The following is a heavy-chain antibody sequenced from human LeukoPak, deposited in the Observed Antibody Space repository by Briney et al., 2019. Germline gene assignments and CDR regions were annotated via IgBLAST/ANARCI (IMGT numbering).Heavy chain of an antibody. Sequence: GGSLRLSCAASGFTFSSYAMSWVRQAPGKGLEWVSAISGSGGSTYYADSVKGRFTISRDNSKNTLYLQMNSLRAEDTAVYYRAKVLLWFGENYYFDYWGQGTLVTVSS. CDR1: GFTFSSYA. D-gene: IGHD3-10*01. CDR3: AKVLLWFGENYYFDY. V-gene: IGHV3-23*01. CDR2: ISGSGGST. J-gene: IGHJ4*02.